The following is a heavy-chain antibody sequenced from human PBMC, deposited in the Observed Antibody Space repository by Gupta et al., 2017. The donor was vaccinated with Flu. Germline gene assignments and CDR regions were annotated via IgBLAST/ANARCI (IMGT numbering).Heavy chain of an antibody. V-gene: IGHV1-69*06. J-gene: IGHJ4*02. Sequence: QVQLVQSGAEVTKPGSSVKVSCKASGGTFSSYAISWVRQAHGQGLEWMGGIIPIFGTANYAKKFQGRVTITADKSTSTAYMELSSLRSEDTAVYYCARSVLRYFDWSYANYVDYWGLGTLVTVSS. CDR3: ARSVLRYFDWSYANYVDY. D-gene: IGHD3-9*01. CDR1: GGTFSSYA. CDR2: IIPIFGTA.